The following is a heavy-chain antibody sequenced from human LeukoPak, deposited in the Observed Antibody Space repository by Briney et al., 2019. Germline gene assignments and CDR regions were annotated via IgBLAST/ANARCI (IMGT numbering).Heavy chain of an antibody. Sequence: SETLSLTCTVSGGSISSGSYYWSWIRQPAGKGLEWIGRIYTSGSTNYNPSLKSRVTISVDTSKNQFSLKLSSVTAADTAVYYCARLPTTVVGAAAFDIWGQGTMVTVSS. J-gene: IGHJ3*02. CDR3: ARLPTTVVGAAAFDI. D-gene: IGHD4-23*01. CDR1: GGSISSGSYY. V-gene: IGHV4-61*02. CDR2: IYTSGST.